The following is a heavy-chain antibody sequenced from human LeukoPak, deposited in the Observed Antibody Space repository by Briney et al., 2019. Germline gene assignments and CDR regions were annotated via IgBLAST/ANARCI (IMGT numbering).Heavy chain of an antibody. D-gene: IGHD2-2*01. Sequence: SETLSLTCTVSGGSISSYYWSWIRQPAGKGLEWIGRIYTSGSTNYNPSLKSRVTMSVDTSKNQFSLKLSSVTAADTAVYYCARDPPVQEDIVVVPAAWFDPWGQGTLVTVSS. J-gene: IGHJ5*02. CDR2: IYTSGST. V-gene: IGHV4-4*07. CDR1: GGSISSYY. CDR3: ARDPPVQEDIVVVPAAWFDP.